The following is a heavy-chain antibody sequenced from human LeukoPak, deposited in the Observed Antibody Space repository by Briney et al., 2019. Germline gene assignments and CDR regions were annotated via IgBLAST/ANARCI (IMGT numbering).Heavy chain of an antibody. CDR1: GFTVSSNY. V-gene: IGHV3-66*01. Sequence: SGGSLRLSCAASGFTVSSNYMSWVRQAPGKGLEWVSVIYSGGSTYYADSVKGRFTISRDNSKNTLYLQMNSLRAEDTAVYYCARGHYCSSTSCDTDYWGQGTLVTVSS. CDR3: ARGHYCSSTSCDTDY. D-gene: IGHD2-2*01. CDR2: IYSGGST. J-gene: IGHJ4*02.